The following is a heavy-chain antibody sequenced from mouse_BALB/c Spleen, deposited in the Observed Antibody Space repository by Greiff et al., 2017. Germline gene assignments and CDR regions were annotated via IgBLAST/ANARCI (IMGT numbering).Heavy chain of an antibody. Sequence: VQLKESGGGLVQPGGSRKLSCAASGFTFSSFGMHWVRQAPEKGLEWVAYISSGSSTIYYADTVKGRFTISRDNPKNTLFLQMTSLRSEDTAMYYCAREIYDGYYYAMDYWGQGTSVTVSS. V-gene: IGHV5-17*02. CDR1: GFTFSSFG. D-gene: IGHD2-3*01. J-gene: IGHJ4*01. CDR3: AREIYDGYYYAMDY. CDR2: ISSGSSTI.